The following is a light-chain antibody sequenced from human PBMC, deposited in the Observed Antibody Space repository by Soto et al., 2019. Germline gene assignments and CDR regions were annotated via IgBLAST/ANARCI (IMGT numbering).Light chain of an antibody. CDR3: CSYAGIYTLV. Sequence: QSALTQPRSVSGSPGQSVTIACTGTSSDVGGYHYVSWYQHHPGKAPKLMIFNVNERPSGVPARFSGSKSGNTASLTISGIQAEDQDDYYCCSYAGIYTLVFGGGTKLTVL. CDR1: SSDVGGYHY. V-gene: IGLV2-11*01. J-gene: IGLJ2*01. CDR2: NVN.